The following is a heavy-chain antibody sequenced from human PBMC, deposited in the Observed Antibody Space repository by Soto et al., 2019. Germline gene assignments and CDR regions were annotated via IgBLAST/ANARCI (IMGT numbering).Heavy chain of an antibody. CDR2: ISSSSSYT. D-gene: IGHD4-17*01. CDR3: ARGRDYGPIDY. J-gene: IGHJ4*02. Sequence: EVQLVESGGGLVKPGGSLRLSCAASGFTFSSYSMNWVRQAPGKGLEWVSSISSSSSYTYYADSVKGRFTISRDNAKNSLYLQMNSLRAEDTAVYYCARGRDYGPIDYWGQGTLVTVSS. V-gene: IGHV3-21*01. CDR1: GFTFSSYS.